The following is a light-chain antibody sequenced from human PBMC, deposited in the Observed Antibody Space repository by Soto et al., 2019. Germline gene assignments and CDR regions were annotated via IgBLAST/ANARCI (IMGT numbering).Light chain of an antibody. Sequence: EIVLTQSSSTLSVSPGERATLSCRASQSVGSNLAWYQQKPGQAPRLLIYAASTRATGIPARFSGSGSGTEFTLTISSLQSEDFAVYYCQQYNNWSFGQGTRL. CDR2: AAS. V-gene: IGKV3-15*01. CDR3: QQYNNWS. CDR1: QSVGSN. J-gene: IGKJ5*01.